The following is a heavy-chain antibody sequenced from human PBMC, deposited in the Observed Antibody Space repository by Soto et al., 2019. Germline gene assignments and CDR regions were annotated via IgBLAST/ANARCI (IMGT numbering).Heavy chain of an antibody. CDR1: GFPVSYGYY. CDR3: ARLYCSSVSCYSDY. Sequence: SETLSLTCGVSGFPVSYGYYWGWIRQPPGKGLEWLGSIYQSGKTYYNPSLKSRLTLSMDTSRNEFSLRLRSVTDADTAVYFCARLYCSSVSCYSDYWGPGVLVTVSS. V-gene: IGHV4-38-2*01. CDR2: IYQSGKT. D-gene: IGHD2-2*01. J-gene: IGHJ4*02.